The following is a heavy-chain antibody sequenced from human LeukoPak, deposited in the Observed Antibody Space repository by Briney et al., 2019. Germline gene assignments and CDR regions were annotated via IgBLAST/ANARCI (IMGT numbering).Heavy chain of an antibody. V-gene: IGHV3-53*01. CDR1: GFTVSSNS. D-gene: IGHD4/OR15-4a*01. J-gene: IGHJ4*02. CDR3: ARRAGAYSHPYDY. Sequence: GGSLRLSCTVSGFTVSSNSMSWVRQAPGKGLEWVSFIYNSSRIHYSDSVKGRFTISRDNSKNTLYLQMNSLRAEDTAVYYCARRAGAYSHPYDYWGQGTLVTVSS. CDR2: IYNSSRI.